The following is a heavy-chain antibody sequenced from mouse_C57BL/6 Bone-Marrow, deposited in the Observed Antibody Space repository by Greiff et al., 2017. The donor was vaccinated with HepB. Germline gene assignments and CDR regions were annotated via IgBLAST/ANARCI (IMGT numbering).Heavy chain of an antibody. D-gene: IGHD2-4*01. Sequence: QVQLQQPGAELVMPWASVKLSCKASGYTFTSYWMHWVKQRPGQGLEWIGEIDPSDSYTNYNQKFKGKSTLTVDKSSSTAYMQLSSLTSEDSAVYYCARTGDYDGFDYWGQGTTLTVSS. CDR2: IDPSDSYT. J-gene: IGHJ2*01. CDR1: GYTFTSYW. CDR3: ARTGDYDGFDY. V-gene: IGHV1-69*01.